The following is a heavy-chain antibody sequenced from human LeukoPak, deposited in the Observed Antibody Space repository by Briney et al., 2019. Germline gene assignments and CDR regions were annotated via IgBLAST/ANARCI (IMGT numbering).Heavy chain of an antibody. CDR1: GYSFTSDW. Sequence: GESLKISCKGSGYSFTSDWIGWVRQMPGKGLEWMGIIYPGDSDTRYSPSFQGQVTISADKSISTAYLQWSSLKASDTAMYYCARRRYYDRQPYSSAFDIWGQGTMVTVSS. J-gene: IGHJ3*02. CDR2: IYPGDSDT. V-gene: IGHV5-51*01. CDR3: ARRRYYDRQPYSSAFDI. D-gene: IGHD3-22*01.